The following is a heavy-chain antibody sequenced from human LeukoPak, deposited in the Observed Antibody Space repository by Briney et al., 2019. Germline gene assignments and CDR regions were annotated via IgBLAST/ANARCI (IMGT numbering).Heavy chain of an antibody. CDR1: GFTFISYG. D-gene: IGHD6-19*01. J-gene: IGHJ4*02. CDR2: ISYDGSNT. V-gene: IGHV3-30*18. CDR3: AKEMSSGLPDY. Sequence: PGRALRLSCAASGFTFISYGMNWVRQAPGKGLEWVAVISYDGSNTYYANPVKGPFTISRDNPKNTLDLQMNRLRAEGTAVYYCAKEMSSGLPDYRGQGTLVTVSP.